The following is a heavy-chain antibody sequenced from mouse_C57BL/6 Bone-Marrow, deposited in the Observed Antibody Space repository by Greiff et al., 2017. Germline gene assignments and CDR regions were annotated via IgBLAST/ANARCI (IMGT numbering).Heavy chain of an antibody. V-gene: IGHV5-4*01. CDR2: ISDGGSYT. D-gene: IGHD2-10*01. CDR3: ADFLQGAY. J-gene: IGHJ3*01. CDR1: GFTFSSYA. Sequence: EVLLVESGGGLVKPGGSLKLSCAASGFTFSSYAMSWVRQTPEKRLEWVATISDGGSYTYYPDNVKGRFTISSDNAKNNLYLQVGNPKYEDTAMYYGADFLQGAYWGKGTLVTVSA.